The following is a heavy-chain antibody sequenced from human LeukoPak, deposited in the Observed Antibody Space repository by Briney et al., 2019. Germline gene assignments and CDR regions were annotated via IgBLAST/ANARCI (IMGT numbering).Heavy chain of an antibody. V-gene: IGHV3-23*01. CDR3: ARAVGNLWYYGMDV. CDR1: GFTFSSYA. J-gene: IGHJ6*02. Sequence: PGGSLRLSCAASGFTFSSYAMSWVRQAPGKGLEWVSAISGSGGSTYYADSVKGRFTISRDNSKNTLYLQMNSLRAEDTAVYYCARAVGNLWYYGMDVWGQGTTVTVSS. D-gene: IGHD4-23*01. CDR2: ISGSGGST.